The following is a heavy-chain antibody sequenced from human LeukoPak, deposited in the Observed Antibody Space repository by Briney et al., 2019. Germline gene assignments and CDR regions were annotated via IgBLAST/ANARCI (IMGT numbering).Heavy chain of an antibody. CDR1: GFTFSDHY. CDR2: ISSSGSII. Sequence: GGSLRLSCSASGFTFSDHYMSWIRQAPGKGLEWLSYISSSGSIIYYADSVKGRFTISRDNAKNSLYLQMNSLRADDTAVYYCARDGIGELLHDFDYWGQGTLVTVSS. V-gene: IGHV3-11*01. D-gene: IGHD3-10*01. CDR3: ARDGIGELLHDFDY. J-gene: IGHJ4*02.